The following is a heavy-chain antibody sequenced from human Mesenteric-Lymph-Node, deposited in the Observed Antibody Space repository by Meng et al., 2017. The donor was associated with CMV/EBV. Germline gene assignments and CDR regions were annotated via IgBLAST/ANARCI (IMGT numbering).Heavy chain of an antibody. CDR1: GGSISSYY. Sequence: GSLRLSCTVSGGSISSYYWSWIRQPPGKGLEWIGEINHSGGTNYNPSLKTRVTISKGTSRNQFSLKLTSVTAADAAVYYCARTVSPRRGFYYGMDVWGQGTTVTVSS. D-gene: IGHD4-11*01. CDR2: INHSGGT. J-gene: IGHJ6*02. CDR3: ARTVSPRRGFYYGMDV. V-gene: IGHV4-34*01.